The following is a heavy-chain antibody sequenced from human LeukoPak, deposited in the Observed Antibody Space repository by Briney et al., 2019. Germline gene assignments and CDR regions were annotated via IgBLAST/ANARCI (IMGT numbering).Heavy chain of an antibody. J-gene: IGHJ6*02. V-gene: IGHV3-30-3*01. Sequence: GRSLRLSCAASGFTLNIYAMHGVGQSPGKGLEWVAVVSSDGTNKYYADSVKGRFTISRDNSRNTLSLQMNSLRPEDTAVYYSARVGAYVDGMDVWGRGTTVTVSS. CDR3: ARVGAYVDGMDV. CDR1: GFTLNIYA. CDR2: VSSDGTNK. D-gene: IGHD4-17*01.